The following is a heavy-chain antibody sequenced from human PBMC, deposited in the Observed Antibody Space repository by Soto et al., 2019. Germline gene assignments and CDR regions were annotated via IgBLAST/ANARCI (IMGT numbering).Heavy chain of an antibody. D-gene: IGHD3-3*01. CDR2: MNPNSGNT. CDR1: GYTFTSYD. CDR3: ARESGRYGMGV. Sequence: QVQLVQSGAEVKKPGASVKVSCKASGYTFTSYDINWVRQATGQGLEYMGWMNPNSGNTGYAQKFQXXVTLTRNTSRSTASMELSSLSSDDTGVYYCARESGRYGMGVWGQGTTVTVSS. J-gene: IGHJ6*02. V-gene: IGHV1-8*01.